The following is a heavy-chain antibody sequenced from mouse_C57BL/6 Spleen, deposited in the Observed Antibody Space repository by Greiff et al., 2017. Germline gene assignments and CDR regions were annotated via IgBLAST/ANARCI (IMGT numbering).Heavy chain of an antibody. J-gene: IGHJ3*01. CDR2: IYPRDGST. Sequence: LVESGPELVKPGASVKLSCKASGYTFTSYDINWVKQRPGQGLEWIGWIYPRDGSTKYNEKFKGKATLTVDKSSSTAYMELHSLTSEDSAVYFCARGTAQDTDWFAYWGQGTLVTVSA. D-gene: IGHD3-2*02. CDR3: ARGTAQDTDWFAY. V-gene: IGHV1-85*01. CDR1: GYTFTSYD.